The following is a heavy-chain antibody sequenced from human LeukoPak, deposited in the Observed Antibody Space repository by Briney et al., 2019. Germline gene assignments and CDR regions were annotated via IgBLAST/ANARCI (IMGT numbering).Heavy chain of an antibody. J-gene: IGHJ4*02. CDR1: GGSFSGYY. D-gene: IGHD1-1*01. V-gene: IGHV4-34*01. CDR3: ARGRGVGTGTSLFDY. CDR2: INHSGST. Sequence: PSETLSLTCAVYGGSFSGYYWSWIRQPPGKGLEWIGEINHSGSTNYIPSLKSRVTISVDTSKNQFSLKLSSVTAADTAVYYCARGRGVGTGTSLFDYWGQGTLVTVSS.